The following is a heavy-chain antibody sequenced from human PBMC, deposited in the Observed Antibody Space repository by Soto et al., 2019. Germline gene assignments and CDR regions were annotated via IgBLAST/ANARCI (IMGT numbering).Heavy chain of an antibody. J-gene: IGHJ6*02. CDR1: GFTFSSYG. D-gene: IGHD3-10*01. CDR3: AKDLYGSGPFVCSGMDV. Sequence: QVQLVESGGGVVQPGRSLRLSCAASGFTFSSYGMHWVLQAPGKGLEWVAVISYDGSNKYYADSVKGRFTISRDNSKNTLYLQMNSLRAEDTAVYYCAKDLYGSGPFVCSGMDVWGQGTTVTVSS. V-gene: IGHV3-30*18. CDR2: ISYDGSNK.